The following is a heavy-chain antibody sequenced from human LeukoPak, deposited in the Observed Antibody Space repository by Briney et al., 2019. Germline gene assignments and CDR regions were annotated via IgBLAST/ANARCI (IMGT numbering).Heavy chain of an antibody. CDR1: GFTFSSYG. V-gene: IGHV3-30*03. CDR2: ISYDGSNK. Sequence: GGSLRLSCAASGFTFSSYGMHWVRQAPGKGLEWVAVISYDGSNKYYADSVKGRFTISRDNSKNTLYLQMNSLRAEDTAVYYCALTTVTSVRGFGFDYWGQGTLVTVSS. CDR3: ALTTVTSVRGFGFDY. J-gene: IGHJ4*02. D-gene: IGHD4-17*01.